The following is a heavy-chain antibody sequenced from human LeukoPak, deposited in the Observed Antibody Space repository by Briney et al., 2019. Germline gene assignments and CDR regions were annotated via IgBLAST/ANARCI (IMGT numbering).Heavy chain of an antibody. CDR1: GFIFSRNE. Sequence: GRSLRLSCAASGFIFSRNEMHWVRQAPGKGLEWVAVISYDGTNKYYADSVKGRFTVSRDNSKNTLLYLQMNSLRAEDTALYYCARRRLAAFDIWGQGTMVTVSP. CDR2: ISYDGTNK. V-gene: IGHV3-30*04. D-gene: IGHD3-3*01. CDR3: ARRRLAAFDI. J-gene: IGHJ3*02.